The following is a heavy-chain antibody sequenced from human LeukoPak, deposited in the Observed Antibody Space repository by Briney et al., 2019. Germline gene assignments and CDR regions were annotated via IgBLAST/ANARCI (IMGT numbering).Heavy chain of an antibody. V-gene: IGHV3-30*18. CDR2: ISYDGSNK. CDR3: AKVGDNWDFDY. CDR1: GFTFSSYA. Sequence: TGGSLRLSCAASGFTFSSYAMHWVRQAPGKGLEWVALISYDGSNKYYADSVNGRFTISRDNYKNTLYLQMNSLRTEDTAVYYCAKVGDNWDFDYWGQGTLVSVSS. J-gene: IGHJ4*02. D-gene: IGHD3-16*01.